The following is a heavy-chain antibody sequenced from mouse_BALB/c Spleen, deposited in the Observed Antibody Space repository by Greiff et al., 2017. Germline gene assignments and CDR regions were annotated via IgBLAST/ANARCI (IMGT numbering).Heavy chain of an antibody. V-gene: IGHV5-12-2*01. CDR3: ARHRYAMDY. CDR1: GFTFSSYT. CDR2: ISNGGGST. J-gene: IGHJ4*01. Sequence: EVQVVESGGGLVQPGGSLKLSCAASGFTFSSYTMSWVRQTPEKRLEWVAYISNGGGSTYYPDTVKGRFTISRDNAKNTLYLQMSSLKSEDTAMYYCARHRYAMDYWGQGTSVTVSS.